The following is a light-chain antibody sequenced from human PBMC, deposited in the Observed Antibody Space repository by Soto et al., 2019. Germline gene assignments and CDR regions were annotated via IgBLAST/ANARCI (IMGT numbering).Light chain of an antibody. J-gene: IGLJ1*01. CDR3: SSYTSSNTLV. CDR2: EVT. Sequence: QSALTQPASVSGSPGQSITISCTGGSSDIGGYNYVSWFQQHPGKVPKLMIYEVTNRPSGVSNRFSGSKSGSTASLTISGLQAEDEADYYCSSYTSSNTLVFGTGTKLT. CDR1: SSDIGGYNY. V-gene: IGLV2-14*01.